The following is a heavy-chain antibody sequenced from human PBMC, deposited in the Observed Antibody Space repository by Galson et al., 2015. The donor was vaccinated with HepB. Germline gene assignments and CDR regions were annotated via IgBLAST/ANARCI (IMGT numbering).Heavy chain of an antibody. J-gene: IGHJ4*02. Sequence: QSGAEVKKPGASVKVSCKASGYTFTSYGISWVRQAPGQGLEWTGWISAYNRDTNYSQKLQGRVTMTTDTSTSTAYMELRSLRSDDTGVYYWARARYNWNYWGQGTLVTVSS. CDR1: GYTFTSYG. D-gene: IGHD1-20*01. CDR2: ISAYNRDT. V-gene: IGHV1-18*01. CDR3: ARARYNWNY.